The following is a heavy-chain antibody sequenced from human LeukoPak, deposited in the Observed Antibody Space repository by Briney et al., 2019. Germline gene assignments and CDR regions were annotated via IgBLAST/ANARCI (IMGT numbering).Heavy chain of an antibody. CDR1: GFNFSSYE. CDR3: ARADWSLYYGMDV. CDR2: ISNSGSTR. D-gene: IGHD3/OR15-3a*01. Sequence: PGGALRQSCSTPGFNFSSYEMNRVRQAPGKVLERVAYISNSGSTRYYADSVKGRFTISRDNAKTSLYLQMNSLRAEDTAVYYCARADWSLYYGMDVWGKGTTVTVSS. J-gene: IGHJ6*04. V-gene: IGHV3-48*03.